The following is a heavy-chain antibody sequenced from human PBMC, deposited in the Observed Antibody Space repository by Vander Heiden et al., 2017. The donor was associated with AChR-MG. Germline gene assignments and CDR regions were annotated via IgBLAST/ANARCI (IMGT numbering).Heavy chain of an antibody. CDR3: ARAPRHGDFNWFDP. Sequence: EVQVVESGGGLVQPGGSLRLSCAASGFTFRTYWMSWVRQAQGKGLEWVANINQDGSEKYYVDSVKGRFIISRDNAENSLSLQMNSLRAEDTAVYYCARAPRHGDFNWFDPWGQGTLVTVSS. CDR2: INQDGSEK. CDR1: GFTFRTYW. J-gene: IGHJ5*02. D-gene: IGHD4-17*01. V-gene: IGHV3-7*01.